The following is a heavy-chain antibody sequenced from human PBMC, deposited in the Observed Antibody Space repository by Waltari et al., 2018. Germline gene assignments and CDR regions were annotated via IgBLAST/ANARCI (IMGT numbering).Heavy chain of an antibody. J-gene: IGHJ5*02. CDR3: AKRGSDGAWFDP. Sequence: EVQLLDSGGGVVQPGGSLRLSCPAFGFTFSNDAMSWVRQAPGKGLEWVSTISSGSNTYYADSVKGRLTVSRDNSKNTLYLQMNSLRAEDTAVYYCAKRGSDGAWFDPWGQGTLVTVSS. CDR1: GFTFSNDA. V-gene: IGHV3-23*01. D-gene: IGHD5-12*01. CDR2: ISSGSNT.